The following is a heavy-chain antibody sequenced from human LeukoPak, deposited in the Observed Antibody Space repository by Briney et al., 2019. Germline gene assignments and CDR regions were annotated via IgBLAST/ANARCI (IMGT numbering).Heavy chain of an antibody. D-gene: IGHD3-9*01. V-gene: IGHV1-8*01. CDR2: MNPNSGNT. Sequence: GSVKVSCQASGYTFTSYDINWVRQATGQGLEWMGWMNPNSGNTGYAQKFQGRVTMTRNTSISTAYMELSSLRSEDTAVYYCAREGVLRYFDWFSTHYYYYYGMDVWGQGTTVTVSS. J-gene: IGHJ6*02. CDR3: AREGVLRYFDWFSTHYYYYYGMDV. CDR1: GYTFTSYD.